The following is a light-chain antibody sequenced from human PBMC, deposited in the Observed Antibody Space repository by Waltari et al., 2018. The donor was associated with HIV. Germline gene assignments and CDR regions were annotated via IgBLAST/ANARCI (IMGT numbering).Light chain of an antibody. Sequence: QSALTQPASVSASPGQSITISCAGTISNIGSSNHFPWYQPLPGEAPRLRIYDVDNRPSGVSDLFSGSKSANTAYLTISGLQAEDEADYFCSSYTVTSFYLFGTGTKVTVL. V-gene: IGLV2-14*01. CDR3: SSYTVTSFYL. CDR2: DVD. J-gene: IGLJ1*01. CDR1: ISNIGSSNH.